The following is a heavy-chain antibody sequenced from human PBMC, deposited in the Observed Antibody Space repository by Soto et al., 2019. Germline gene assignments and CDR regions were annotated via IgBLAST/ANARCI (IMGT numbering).Heavy chain of an antibody. CDR1: GGSISSGGYY. D-gene: IGHD3-22*01. CDR3: ARVYRIVVVTVFDP. J-gene: IGHJ5*02. V-gene: IGHV4-31*03. CDR2: IYYSGST. Sequence: SETLSLTCTVSGGSISSGGYYWSWIRQHPGKGLEWIGYIYYSGSTYYNPSLKSRVTISVDTSKNQFSLKLSSVTAADTAVYYCARVYRIVVVTVFDPWGQGTLVTVSS.